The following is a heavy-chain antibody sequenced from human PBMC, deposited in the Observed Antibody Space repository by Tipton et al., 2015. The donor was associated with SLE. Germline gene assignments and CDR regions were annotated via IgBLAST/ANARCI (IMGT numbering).Heavy chain of an antibody. V-gene: IGHV4-31*02. Sequence: LRLSCSVSGGSIRSSSFYWGWIRQHPGKGLEWIGYISYSGGTYYNPTLKSRVTLSVDTSKNQFSLKLSSVTAADTAIYYCARQSHDVPHTAAFDYWGQGTLVTVSS. J-gene: IGHJ4*02. CDR1: GGSIRSSSFY. D-gene: IGHD1-1*01. CDR3: ARQSHDVPHTAAFDY. CDR2: ISYSGGT.